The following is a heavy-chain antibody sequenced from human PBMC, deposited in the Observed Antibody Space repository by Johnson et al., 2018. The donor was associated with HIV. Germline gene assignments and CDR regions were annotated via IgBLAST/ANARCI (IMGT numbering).Heavy chain of an antibody. J-gene: IGHJ3*02. CDR1: GFTFSSYG. D-gene: IGHD6-13*01. CDR2: ILYDGSNK. Sequence: QVQLVECGGGVVQPGGSLRLSCAASGFTFSSYGMHWVRPAPGTGLEWVTVILYDGSNKYYVDSVTGRFIISRDNAKNTLFLQMISLRAEDTAVYYCARVLAAAASAFDIWGQGTMVTVSS. V-gene: IGHV3-33*05. CDR3: ARVLAAAASAFDI.